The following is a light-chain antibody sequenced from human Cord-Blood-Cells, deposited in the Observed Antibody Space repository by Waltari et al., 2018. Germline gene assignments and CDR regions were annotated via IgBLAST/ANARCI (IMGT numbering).Light chain of an antibody. CDR2: RNN. CDR1: SSNTGSNY. CDR3: AAWDDSLSGYWV. Sequence: QSVLPQPPSASGTTGQRVTIPCSGSSSNTGSNYVYCDHPLPGTAPKLLIYRNNQRPSGVPDRFSGSKSGTSASLAISGLRSEDEADYYCAAWDDSLSGYWVFGGGTKLTVL. J-gene: IGLJ3*02. V-gene: IGLV1-47*01.